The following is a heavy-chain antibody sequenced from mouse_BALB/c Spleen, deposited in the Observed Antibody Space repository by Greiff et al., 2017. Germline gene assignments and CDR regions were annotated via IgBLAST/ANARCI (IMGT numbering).Heavy chain of an antibody. CDR1: GFTFSSYT. D-gene: IGHD2-3*01. Sequence: EVQLQESGGGLVKPGGSLKLSCAASGFTFSSYTMSWVRQTPEKRLEWVATISSGGGNTYYPDSVKGRFTISRDNAKNNLYLQMSSLRSEDTALYYCASYGYFSWFAYWGQGTLVTVSA. V-gene: IGHV5-9*03. J-gene: IGHJ3*01. CDR2: ISSGGGNT. CDR3: ASYGYFSWFAY.